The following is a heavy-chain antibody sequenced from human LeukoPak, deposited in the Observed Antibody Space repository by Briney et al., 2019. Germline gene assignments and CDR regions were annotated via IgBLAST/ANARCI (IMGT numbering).Heavy chain of an antibody. D-gene: IGHD5-12*01. Sequence: GRSLRLSCAASGFTFSSYAMHWVRQAPGKGLEWVAVISYDGSNKYYADSVKGRFTISRDNSKNTLYLKMNSLRAEDTAVYYCARSVATIVPFDYWGQGTLVTVSS. V-gene: IGHV3-30*04. CDR3: ARSVATIVPFDY. CDR1: GFTFSSYA. CDR2: ISYDGSNK. J-gene: IGHJ4*02.